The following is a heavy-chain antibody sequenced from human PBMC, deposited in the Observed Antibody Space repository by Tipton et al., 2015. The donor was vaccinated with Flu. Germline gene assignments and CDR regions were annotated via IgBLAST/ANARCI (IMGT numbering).Heavy chain of an antibody. D-gene: IGHD2-21*01. J-gene: IGHJ4*02. CDR2: IYYSGST. CDR1: GGSISSYY. V-gene: IGHV4-59*01. Sequence: TLSLTCTVSGGSISSYYWSWIRQPPGKGLEWIGYIYYSGSTNYNPSLKSRVTVSVDTSKNQFSLKLSSVTAADTAVYYCARGGAVVIAIADYWGQGTLVTVSS. CDR3: ARGGAVVIAIADY.